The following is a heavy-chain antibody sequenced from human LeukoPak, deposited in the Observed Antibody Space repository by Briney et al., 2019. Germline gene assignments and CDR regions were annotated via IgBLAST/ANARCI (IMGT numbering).Heavy chain of an antibody. D-gene: IGHD2-2*01. V-gene: IGHV1-18*01. CDR2: ISGNNDNP. Sequence: ASVKVSCKTSGYTFSNFGISWVRQAPGQGLEWMGWISGNNDNPNYGQRFQGRFTVTTDSSTSTAYMELRNLRSDDTAVYYCARDGTSTDDYWGQGTLVTVSS. J-gene: IGHJ4*02. CDR3: ARDGTSTDDY. CDR1: GYTFSNFG.